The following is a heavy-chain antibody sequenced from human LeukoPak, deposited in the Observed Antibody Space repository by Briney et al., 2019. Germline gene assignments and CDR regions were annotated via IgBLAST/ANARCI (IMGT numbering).Heavy chain of an antibody. CDR3: ARDNGKGYSYGYVRYYYYGMDV. CDR1: GFTFSSYW. D-gene: IGHD5-18*01. Sequence: PGGSLRLSCAASGFTFSSYWMSWVRQAPGKGLEWVANIKRDGSEKYYVDSVKGRFTISRDNAKNSLYLQMNSLRAEDTAVYYCARDNGKGYSYGYVRYYYYGMDVWGQGTTVTVSS. V-gene: IGHV3-7*01. J-gene: IGHJ6*02. CDR2: IKRDGSEK.